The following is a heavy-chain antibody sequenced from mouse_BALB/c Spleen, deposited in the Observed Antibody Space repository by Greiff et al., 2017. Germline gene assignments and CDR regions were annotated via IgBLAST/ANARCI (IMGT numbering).Heavy chain of an antibody. CDR1: GFTFSSYG. CDR3: ALGSSYLAY. CDR2: INSNGGST. V-gene: IGHV5-6-3*01. Sequence: EVQGVESGGGLVQPGGSLKLSCAASGFTFSSYGMSWVRQTPDKRLELVATINSNGGSTYYPDSVKGRFTISRDNAKNTLYLQMSSLKSEDTAMYYCALGSSYLAYWGQGTLVTVSA. D-gene: IGHD1-1*01. J-gene: IGHJ3*01.